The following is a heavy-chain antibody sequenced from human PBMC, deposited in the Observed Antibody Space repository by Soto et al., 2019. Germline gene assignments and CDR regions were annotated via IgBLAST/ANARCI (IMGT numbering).Heavy chain of an antibody. CDR2: IISLFDAT. V-gene: IGHV1-69*06. D-gene: IGHD6-19*01. CDR3: ARDRSSSWYNGTFYFDS. CDR1: GGTFTTYD. J-gene: IGHJ4*02. Sequence: QVQLVQSGAEVRKPGSSVKVSCKASGGTFTTYDISWVRQAPGQGLEWMGGIISLFDATKYAQKFHGRVTMTADKSTGTAYMELSSVKAEDTAMYYCARDRSSSWYNGTFYFDSWGQGTLVTVTS.